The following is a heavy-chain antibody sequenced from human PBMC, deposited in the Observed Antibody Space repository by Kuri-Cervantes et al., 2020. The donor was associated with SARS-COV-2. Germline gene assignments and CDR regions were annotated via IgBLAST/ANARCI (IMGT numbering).Heavy chain of an antibody. J-gene: IGHJ6*02. Sequence: LSLTCAASGFTFSSYAISWVRQAPGKGLEWVSSISSSSSYIYYADSVKGRFTISRDNAKNSLYLQMNSLRAEDTAVYYCAREVGGFTTVRGVMAGTDVWGQGTTVTVSS. CDR3: AREVGGFTTVRGVMAGTDV. CDR1: GFTFSSYA. CDR2: ISSSSSYI. D-gene: IGHD3-10*01. V-gene: IGHV3-21*04.